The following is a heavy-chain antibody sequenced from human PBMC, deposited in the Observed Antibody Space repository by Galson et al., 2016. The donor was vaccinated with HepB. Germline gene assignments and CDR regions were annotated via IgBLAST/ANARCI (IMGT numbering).Heavy chain of an antibody. Sequence: SLRLSCAASGFTFSNYDMHWVRQATGKDLEWVSSIGTAGDTYYSGSVKGRFTISRENAKNSLYLQMNSLRAGDTAVYYCARALGGNRPDYWGQGTLVTVSS. CDR2: IGTAGDT. CDR3: ARALGGNRPDY. CDR1: GFTFSNYD. V-gene: IGHV3-13*01. J-gene: IGHJ4*02. D-gene: IGHD4-23*01.